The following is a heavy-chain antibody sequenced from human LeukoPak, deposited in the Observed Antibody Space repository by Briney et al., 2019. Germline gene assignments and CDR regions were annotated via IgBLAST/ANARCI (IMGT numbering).Heavy chain of an antibody. CDR2: ISGSGFNT. CDR3: ARAGGSTVSHSDY. Sequence: GGSLRLSCSASGFTFSSYAMGWVRQAPGKGLEWVSAISGSGFNTHYADSVKGRFTISKDNAKNSLYLQMNSLRAEDTAVYYCARAGGSTVSHSDYWGQGTLVTVSS. V-gene: IGHV3-23*01. D-gene: IGHD4-17*01. J-gene: IGHJ4*02. CDR1: GFTFSSYA.